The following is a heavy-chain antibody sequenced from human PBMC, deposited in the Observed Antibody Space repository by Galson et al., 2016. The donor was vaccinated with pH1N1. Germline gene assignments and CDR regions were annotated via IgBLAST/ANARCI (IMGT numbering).Heavy chain of an antibody. J-gene: IGHJ4*02. CDR3: VRRRFGTTDY. CDR1: GFSLSSGMG. V-gene: IGHV2-5*08. Sequence: PALVKPTQTLTLTCTLSGFSLSSGMGVNWIRQTPGKALEWFALIYWDGEKQYSPSLKNRLTIISDTSKNQVVLVMTDMDPVDTGTYFCVRRRFGTTDYWGQGTQVIVSS. D-gene: IGHD3-10*01. CDR2: IYWDGEK.